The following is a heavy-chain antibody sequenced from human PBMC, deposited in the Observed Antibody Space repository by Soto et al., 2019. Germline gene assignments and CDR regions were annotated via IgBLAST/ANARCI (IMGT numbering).Heavy chain of an antibody. CDR3: ARHKSGYNDY. D-gene: IGHD5-12*01. J-gene: IGHJ4*02. CDR2: IWYDGKTK. CDR1: GFTFSSYG. Sequence: QVRLVESGGGVVQPGRSLRLSCAASGFTFSSYGMHWVRQAPGKGLEWLTIIWYDGKTKYYADSVKGRFTISRDNSKNTLYLQMDSLRDTDTAVYYCARHKSGYNDYWGQGTLVTVSS. V-gene: IGHV3-33*01.